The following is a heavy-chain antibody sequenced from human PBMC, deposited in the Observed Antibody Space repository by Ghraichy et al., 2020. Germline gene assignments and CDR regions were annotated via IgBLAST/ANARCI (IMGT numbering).Heavy chain of an antibody. CDR1: GFTFSSYG. CDR2: IRYDGSNK. J-gene: IGHJ6*03. CDR3: AKVSNYYYYYMDV. Sequence: GGSLRLSCAASGFTFSSYGMHWVRQAPGKGLEWVAFIRYDGSNKYYADSVKGRFTISRDSSKNTLYLQMNSLRAEDTAVYYCAKVSNYYYYYMDVWGKGTTVTVSS. V-gene: IGHV3-30*02.